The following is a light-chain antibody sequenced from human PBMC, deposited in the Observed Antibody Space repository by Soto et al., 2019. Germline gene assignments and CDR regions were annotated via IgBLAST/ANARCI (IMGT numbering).Light chain of an antibody. J-gene: IGKJ1*01. CDR3: QQYGSSPWT. Sequence: EIVLTQSPGTLSLSPGERATLSCRASQSVSSSYLAWYQQKPGQAPRLLIYGASIRATGIPDRFSGSGSGTDFTLTISRLEPEDFAVYYWQQYGSSPWTFGQGTKVEIK. V-gene: IGKV3-20*01. CDR2: GAS. CDR1: QSVSSSY.